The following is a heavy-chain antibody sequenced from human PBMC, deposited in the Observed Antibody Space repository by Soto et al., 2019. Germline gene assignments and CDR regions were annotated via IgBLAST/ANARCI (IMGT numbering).Heavy chain of an antibody. J-gene: IGHJ3*02. CDR2: IYPGDSDT. CDR1: GYSFTSYW. CDR3: ARQRDSGSYHDAFDI. D-gene: IGHD1-26*01. V-gene: IGHV5-51*01. Sequence: GESLKISCKGSGYSFTSYWIGWVRQMPGKGLEWVGIIYPGDSDTRYSPSFQGQVTISADKSISTAYLQWSSLKASDTAMYYCARQRDSGSYHDAFDIWGQGTMVTVSS.